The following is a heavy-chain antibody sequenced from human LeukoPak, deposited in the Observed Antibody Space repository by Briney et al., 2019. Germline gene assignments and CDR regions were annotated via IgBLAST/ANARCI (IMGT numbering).Heavy chain of an antibody. CDR2: INPNSGGT. V-gene: IGHV1-2*02. CDR3: ERAPPGYWQQLVPYYYYGMDV. D-gene: IGHD6-13*01. CDR1: GYTLTGYY. J-gene: IGHJ6*02. Sequence: ASVRVSCKASGYTLTGYYMHWVRQAPGQGLEWMGCINPNSGGTNYAQKFQGRVTMTRDTSISTAYMELSRLRSDDTAVYYCERAPPGYWQQLVPYYYYGMDVWGQGTTVTVSS.